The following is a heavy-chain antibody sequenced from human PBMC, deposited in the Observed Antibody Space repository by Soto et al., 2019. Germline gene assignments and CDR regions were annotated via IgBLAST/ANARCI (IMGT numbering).Heavy chain of an antibody. CDR1: GGSFSGYY. CDR2: INHSGST. Sequence: QVQLQQWGAGLLKPSETLSLTCAVYGGSFSGYYWSWIRQPPGKGLEWIGEINHSGSTNYNPSLKRRVTISVDTSKNQFYLTLSSVTAADTAVYYCARRMPYYYMDVWGKGTTVTVSS. CDR3: ARRMPYYYMDV. J-gene: IGHJ6*03. V-gene: IGHV4-34*01. D-gene: IGHD2-2*01.